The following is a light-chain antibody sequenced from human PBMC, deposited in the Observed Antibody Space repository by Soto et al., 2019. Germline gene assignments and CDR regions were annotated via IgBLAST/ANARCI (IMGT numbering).Light chain of an antibody. CDR1: SSNIGAGYD. V-gene: IGLV1-40*01. CDR2: GNS. J-gene: IGLJ2*01. Sequence: QSVLTQPPSVSGAPGQRVTISCTVSSSNIGAGYDVHWYKQLPGTAPKLLIYGNSNRPSGVPDRISGSKSGTSASMAITGIQAEDEAESYCQSYDSRLSGYVVFGGGNKVTVL. CDR3: QSYDSRLSGYVV.